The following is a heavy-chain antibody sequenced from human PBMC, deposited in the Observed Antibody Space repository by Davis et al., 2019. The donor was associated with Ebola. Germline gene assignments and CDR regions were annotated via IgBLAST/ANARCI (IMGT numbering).Heavy chain of an antibody. Sequence: GESLKISCAASGFTFSSYWMHWVRQAPGKGLEWVAFIRFDGSKTYYENSVKGRFTISRDNSKNTLYLQMNSLRAEDTAVYYCARVGCSSTSCYDGYYYYGMDVWGKGTTVTVSS. J-gene: IGHJ6*04. V-gene: IGHV3-30*02. CDR1: GFTFSSYW. CDR2: IRFDGSKT. CDR3: ARVGCSSTSCYDGYYYYGMDV. D-gene: IGHD2-2*01.